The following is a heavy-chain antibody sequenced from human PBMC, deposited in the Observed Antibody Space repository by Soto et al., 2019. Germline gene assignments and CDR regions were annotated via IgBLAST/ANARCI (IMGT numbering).Heavy chain of an antibody. D-gene: IGHD6-13*01. CDR3: ARRGPGTYFDY. Sequence: GGSMRLSRGAAGFNFSGYGRRWVRQAPGKGLEWVSAVSGSGGSTYYADSVKGRFTISRDNSKNTLYLQMNSLRAEDTAVYYCARRGPGTYFDYWGQGTLVTVSS. CDR1: GFNFSGYG. V-gene: IGHV3-23*01. J-gene: IGHJ4*02. CDR2: VSGSGGST.